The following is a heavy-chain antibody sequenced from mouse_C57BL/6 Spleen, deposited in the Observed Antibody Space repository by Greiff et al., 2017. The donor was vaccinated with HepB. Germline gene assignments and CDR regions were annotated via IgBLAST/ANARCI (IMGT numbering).Heavy chain of an antibody. V-gene: IGHV3-6*01. CDR3: ARGEGQLGYYAMDY. CDR1: GYSITSGYY. D-gene: IGHD3-2*01. J-gene: IGHJ4*01. Sequence: EVQLQESGPGLVKPSQSLSLTCSVTGYSITSGYYWNWIRQFPGNKLEWMGYISYDGSNNYNPSLKNRISITRDTSKNQFFLKLNSVTTEDTATYYCARGEGQLGYYAMDYWGQRTSVTVSS. CDR2: ISYDGSN.